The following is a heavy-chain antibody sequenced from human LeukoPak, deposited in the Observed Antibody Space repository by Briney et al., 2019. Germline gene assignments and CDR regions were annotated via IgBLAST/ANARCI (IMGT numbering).Heavy chain of an antibody. V-gene: IGHV4-34*01. J-gene: IGHJ5*02. Sequence: PSETLSLTCAVYGGSFSGYYWSWIRQPPGKGLEWIGEINHSGNTNYNPSLKSRVTISVDTPKNQFSLKLSSVTDADTAVYYCARGLSSWYAGYWFDPWGQGTLVTVSS. CDR2: INHSGNT. D-gene: IGHD6-13*01. CDR1: GGSFSGYY. CDR3: ARGLSSWYAGYWFDP.